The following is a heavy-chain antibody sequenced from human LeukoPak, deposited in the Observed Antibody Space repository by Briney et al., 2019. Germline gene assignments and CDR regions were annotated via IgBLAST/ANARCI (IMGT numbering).Heavy chain of an antibody. CDR2: TSSSSTNI. Sequence: GGSLRLSCAASGFTFSSYEMNWVRQAPGKGLEWVSYTSSSSTNIYYADSVKGRFTISRDNAKNSLYLQMNSLRAEDTAVYYCARMAGRGYYDYWGQGTLVTVSS. V-gene: IGHV3-48*03. J-gene: IGHJ4*02. D-gene: IGHD1-26*01. CDR3: ARMAGRGYYDY. CDR1: GFTFSSYE.